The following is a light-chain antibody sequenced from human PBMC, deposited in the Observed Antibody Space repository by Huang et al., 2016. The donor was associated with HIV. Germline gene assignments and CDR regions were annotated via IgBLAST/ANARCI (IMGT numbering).Light chain of an antibody. CDR1: QRISKY. V-gene: IGKV1-39*01. Sequence: DIQMTQSPSSLSASVGDRVTITCRASQRISKYLNWYQQKPGRAPNLLIYGESNLQSGVPSRFSGSGSETDFTLTISGLQPRDFATYYCQHSFRSPYTFGQGTKVDMK. J-gene: IGKJ2*01. CDR2: GES. CDR3: QHSFRSPYT.